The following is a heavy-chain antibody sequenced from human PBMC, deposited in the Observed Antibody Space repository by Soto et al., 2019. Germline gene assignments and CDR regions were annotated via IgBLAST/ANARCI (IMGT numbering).Heavy chain of an antibody. J-gene: IGHJ4*02. V-gene: IGHV1-18*01. CDR3: ARDLRGDPGY. CDR1: GYTFTSYG. Sequence: QVQLVQSGAEVKKPGASVKVSCNASGYTFTSYGISWVRQAPGQGLEWMGWISAYNGNTNYAQKLQCRVNMTPSTSTSTAYMELRSLRSDHTAGYYCARDLRGDPGYWGQGTLVTVSS. D-gene: IGHD2-21*02. CDR2: ISAYNGNT.